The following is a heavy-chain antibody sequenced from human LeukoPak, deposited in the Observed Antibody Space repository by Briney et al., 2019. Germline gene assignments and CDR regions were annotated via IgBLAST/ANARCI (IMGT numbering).Heavy chain of an antibody. CDR3: TREAGYGDFDY. CDR2: SNPSGGST. Sequence: ASVRVSCKASGYTFTSYYIHWVRQAPGQGLEWVGISNPSGGSTRYAQRFQGRVTMTSDTSTSTVYLELSSLRSEDTAVYYCTREAGYGDFDYWGQGTLVTVSS. J-gene: IGHJ4*02. CDR1: GYTFTSYY. D-gene: IGHD4-17*01. V-gene: IGHV1-46*01.